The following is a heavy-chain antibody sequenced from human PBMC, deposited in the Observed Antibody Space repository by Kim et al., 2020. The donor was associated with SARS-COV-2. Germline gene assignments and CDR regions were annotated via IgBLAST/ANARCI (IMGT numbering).Heavy chain of an antibody. Sequence: GGSLRLSCAASGFTFDDYTMHWVRQAPGKGLEWVSLISWDGGSTYYADSVKGRFTISRDNSKNSLYLQMNSLRTEDTALYHCAKDIGEGGAVAGCDYWG. V-gene: IGHV3-43*01. CDR3: AKDIGEGGAVAGCDY. CDR1: GFTFDDYT. CDR2: ISWDGGST. J-gene: IGHJ4*01. D-gene: IGHD6-19*01.